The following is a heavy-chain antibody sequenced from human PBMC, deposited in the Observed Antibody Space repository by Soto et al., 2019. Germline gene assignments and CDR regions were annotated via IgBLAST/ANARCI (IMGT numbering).Heavy chain of an antibody. CDR3: RKRTVGWYFDL. CDR2: ISGSGGST. Sequence: EVQLLESGGGLVQPGGSLRLSCAASGFTFSSYAMSWVRQPPGKGLEWVSAISGSGGSTYYAASVKGRLTISRGNSTNTLYLQLASLRAEDTAVSNCRKRTVGWYFDLWGRGALVTASS. D-gene: IGHD4-17*01. J-gene: IGHJ2*01. V-gene: IGHV3-23*01. CDR1: GFTFSSYA.